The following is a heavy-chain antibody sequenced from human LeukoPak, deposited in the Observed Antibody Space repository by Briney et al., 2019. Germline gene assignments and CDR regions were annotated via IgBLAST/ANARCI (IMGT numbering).Heavy chain of an antibody. J-gene: IGHJ4*02. V-gene: IGHV5-10-1*01. D-gene: IGHD5-12*01. CDR3: ARHSGGYDLDY. CDR1: GYSFTSYW. Sequence: GESLKISCKGSGYSFTSYWITWVCQMPGKGLEYMGRIDPSDSYTQYSPSSQGHVTISADKSISTAYLQWSSLKASDTAMYYCARHSGGYDLDYWGQGTLVTVSS. CDR2: IDPSDSYT.